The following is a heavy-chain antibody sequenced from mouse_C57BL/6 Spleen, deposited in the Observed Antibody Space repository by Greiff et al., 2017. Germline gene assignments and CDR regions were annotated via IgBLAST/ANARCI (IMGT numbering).Heavy chain of an antibody. CDR2: IHPNSGST. CDR3: AREERGAGFAY. Sequence: QVQLQQPGAELVKPGASVKLSCKASGYTFTSYWMHWVKQRPGQGLEWIGMIHPNSGSTNYNEKFKSKATLTVDKSSSTAYMQLSSLTSEDSAVYYCAREERGAGFAYWGQGTLVTVSA. V-gene: IGHV1-64*01. J-gene: IGHJ3*01. CDR1: GYTFTSYW.